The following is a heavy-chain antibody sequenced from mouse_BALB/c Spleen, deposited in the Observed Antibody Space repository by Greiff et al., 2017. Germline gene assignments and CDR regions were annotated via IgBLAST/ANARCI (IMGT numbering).Heavy chain of an antibody. CDR3: VSEDGYYGAMDD. J-gene: IGHJ4*01. CDR1: GFTFTSYA. CDR2: ISSGGSYT. Sequence: EVKLVESGGGLVKPGGSLKLSCAASGFTFTSYAMSWVRQTPEKRLEWVATISSGGSYTYYPDSVKGRFTISRDNAKNTLYLQMSSLRSEDTAMYYCVSEDGYYGAMDDWGQGTSVTVSS. V-gene: IGHV5-9-3*01. D-gene: IGHD2-3*01.